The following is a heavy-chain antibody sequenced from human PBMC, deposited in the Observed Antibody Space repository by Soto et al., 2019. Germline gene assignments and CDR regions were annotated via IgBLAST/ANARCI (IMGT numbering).Heavy chain of an antibody. CDR3: ARGELRFGFDP. CDR2: IYYSGST. Sequence: QVQLQESGPGLVKPSQTLSLTCTVSGGSISSGGYYWSWIRQHPGKGLEWIGYIYYSGSTYYNPYLQSRVTLSVDTSKHPFSPNVSPVTAADTAVYHCARGELRFGFDPWGQGTLVTVSS. V-gene: IGHV4-31*03. J-gene: IGHJ5*02. CDR1: GGSISSGGYY. D-gene: IGHD1-26*01.